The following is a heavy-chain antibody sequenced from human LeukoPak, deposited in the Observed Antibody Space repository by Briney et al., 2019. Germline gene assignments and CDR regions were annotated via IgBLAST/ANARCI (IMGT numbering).Heavy chain of an antibody. CDR3: ARDLGIVGATGGDY. J-gene: IGHJ4*02. CDR2: ISAYNGNT. CDR1: GYTFTSYG. V-gene: IGHV1-18*01. D-gene: IGHD1-26*01. Sequence: ASVKVSCKASGYTFTSYGISWVRQAPGQGLEWMGWISAYNGNTNYAQKLQGRVTMTTDTSTSTAYMELRSRRSDDTAVYYCARDLGIVGATGGDYWGQGTLVTVSS.